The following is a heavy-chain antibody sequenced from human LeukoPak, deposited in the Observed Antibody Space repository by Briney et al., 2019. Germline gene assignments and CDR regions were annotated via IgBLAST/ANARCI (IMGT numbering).Heavy chain of an antibody. D-gene: IGHD4-11*01. CDR3: ARDWYNNSDAFDL. Sequence: SGRSLRLSCAAAGFTFSSHGMRWVRQAPGKGLGWVAFIRYDGSNKYYADSVKGRFTISRDNAKNSLYLQMNSLRAEDTAVYYCARDWYNNSDAFDLWGQGTMVTVSS. CDR1: GFTFSSHG. V-gene: IGHV3-30*02. J-gene: IGHJ3*01. CDR2: IRYDGSNK.